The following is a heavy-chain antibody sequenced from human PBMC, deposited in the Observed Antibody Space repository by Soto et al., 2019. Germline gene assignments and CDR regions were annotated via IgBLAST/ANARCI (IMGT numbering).Heavy chain of an antibody. V-gene: IGHV1-69*13. CDR3: ARAHYDFWSGYYGVHPYGMDV. D-gene: IGHD3-3*01. J-gene: IGHJ6*02. Sequence: SLKVSCKASGGTFSSYAISWVRQAPGQGLEWMGGIIPIFGTANYAQKFQGRVTITADESTSTAYMELSSLRSEDTAVYYCARAHYDFWSGYYGVHPYGMDVWGQGTTVTVSS. CDR1: GGTFSSYA. CDR2: IIPIFGTA.